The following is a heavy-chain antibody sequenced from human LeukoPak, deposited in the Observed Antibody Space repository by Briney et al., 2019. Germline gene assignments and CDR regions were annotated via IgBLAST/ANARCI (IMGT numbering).Heavy chain of an antibody. Sequence: GGSLRLSCAASGFIVSSTYMSWARQAPGKGLEWVSLTYGGDRATYADSVKGRFTVSSDNLQNAVYLQMDSLRVEDTAVYFCARGAYSPNPPYYYYFMDVWGKGTTVTVSS. CDR2: TYGGDRA. CDR1: GFIVSSTY. CDR3: ARGAYSPNPPYYYYFMDV. D-gene: IGHD4-11*01. J-gene: IGHJ6*03. V-gene: IGHV3-53*01.